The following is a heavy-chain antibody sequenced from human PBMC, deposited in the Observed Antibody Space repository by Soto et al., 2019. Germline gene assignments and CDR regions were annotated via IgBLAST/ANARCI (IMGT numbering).Heavy chain of an antibody. CDR1: GGSISSGGYS. CDR2: IYHSGST. Sequence: LSLTFAVSGGSISSGGYSWSWIRQPPGKGLEWIGYIYHSGSTYYNPSLKSRVTISVGRSKNQFSLKLSSVTAADTAVYYCARAFGDSSGYWFDPWGQGTLVTVSS. D-gene: IGHD3-22*01. J-gene: IGHJ5*02. V-gene: IGHV4-30-2*01. CDR3: ARAFGDSSGYWFDP.